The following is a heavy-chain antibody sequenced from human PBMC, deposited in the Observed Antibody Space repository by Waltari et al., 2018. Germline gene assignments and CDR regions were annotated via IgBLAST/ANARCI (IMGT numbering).Heavy chain of an antibody. Sequence: QLQLQESGPGLVKPSETLSLTCTVSGGSISSSSYYCGWIRQPPGKGLEWIGSIYYSGSTYYNPSLKSRVTISVDTSKNQFSLNLSSVTAADTAVYYCARLSCDLRYFDYWGQGTLVTVSS. CDR1: GGSISSSSYY. CDR2: IYYSGST. D-gene: IGHD2-15*01. CDR3: ARLSCDLRYFDY. J-gene: IGHJ4*02. V-gene: IGHV4-39*07.